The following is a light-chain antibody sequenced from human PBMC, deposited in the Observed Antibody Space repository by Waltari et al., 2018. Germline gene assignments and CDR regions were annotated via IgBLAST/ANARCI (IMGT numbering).Light chain of an antibody. CDR2: SAS. V-gene: IGKV3-15*01. CDR3: QQYNNWPLT. Sequence: EIVMTQSPATLSVSPGERATLTCRASQSNSSNLAWYQQKPGQAPRLPIYSASARATGVPARFSGSVSGTEFTLTISSLQSEDFAVYYCQQYNNWPLTFGGGTKVEIK. CDR1: QSNSSN. J-gene: IGKJ4*01.